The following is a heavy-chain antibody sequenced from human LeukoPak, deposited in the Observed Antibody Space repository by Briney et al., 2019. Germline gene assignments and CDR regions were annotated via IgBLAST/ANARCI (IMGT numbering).Heavy chain of an antibody. V-gene: IGHV3-23*01. CDR1: GFTFSTYA. CDR2: FVGNGGST. Sequence: PGGSLRLSCAASGFTFSTYAMSWVRQAPGKGLEWVSTFVGNGGSTYYADSVKGRFTVSRDNSKNTLYLQVNSLRAEDTAVYYCAKATLATTYFDSWGQGTLVTVSS. CDR3: AKATLATTYFDS. D-gene: IGHD5-24*01. J-gene: IGHJ4*02.